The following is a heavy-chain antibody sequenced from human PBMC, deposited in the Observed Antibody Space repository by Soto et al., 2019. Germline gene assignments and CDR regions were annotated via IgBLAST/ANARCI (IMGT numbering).Heavy chain of an antibody. CDR3: ARDGGQREWLVYYYYGMDV. V-gene: IGHV3-30-3*01. Sequence: VGSLRLSCAASGFTFSSYAMHWVRQAPGKGLEWVAVISYDGSNKYYADSVKGRFTISRDNSKNTLYLQMNSLRAEDTAVYYCARDGGQREWLVYYYYGMDVWGQGTTVTVSS. CDR1: GFTFSSYA. D-gene: IGHD6-19*01. CDR2: ISYDGSNK. J-gene: IGHJ6*02.